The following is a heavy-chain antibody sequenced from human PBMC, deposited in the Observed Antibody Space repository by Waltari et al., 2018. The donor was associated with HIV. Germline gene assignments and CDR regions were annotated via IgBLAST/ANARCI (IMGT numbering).Heavy chain of an antibody. Sequence: QVQLEESGPGLVKPSETLSLTCTVSGGSISSYYWSWIRLPAGKGLEWIGRIYTSGSTDYNPALNSRVTRSGDTSMNQFSLKLSSVTAADTAVYYCARGLRLGELSLYKYAFDIWGQRTMVTVSS. J-gene: IGHJ3*02. CDR1: GGSISSYY. CDR2: IYTSGST. CDR3: ARGLRLGELSLYKYAFDI. D-gene: IGHD3-16*02. V-gene: IGHV4-4*07.